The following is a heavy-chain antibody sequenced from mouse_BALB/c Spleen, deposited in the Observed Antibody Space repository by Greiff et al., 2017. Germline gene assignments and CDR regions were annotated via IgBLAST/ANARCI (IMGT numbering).Heavy chain of an antibody. V-gene: IGHV1-4*02. Sequence: VQLQQSAAELARPGASVKMSCKASGYTFTSYTMHWVKQRPGQGLEWIGYINPSSGYTEYNQKFKDKTTLTADKSSSTAYMQLSSLTSEDSAVYYCATITTTWFAYWGQGTLVTVSA. D-gene: IGHD2-4*01. CDR3: ATITTTWFAY. CDR1: GYTFTSYT. CDR2: INPSSGYT. J-gene: IGHJ3*01.